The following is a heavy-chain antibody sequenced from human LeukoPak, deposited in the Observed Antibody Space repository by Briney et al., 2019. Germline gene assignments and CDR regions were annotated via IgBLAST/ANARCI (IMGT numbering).Heavy chain of an antibody. V-gene: IGHV4-59*01. D-gene: IGHD3-22*01. CDR1: SGSISSYY. Sequence: SEALSLTCTVSSGSISSYYWSWIRQPPGKGLEWIGYIYYSGSTNYNPSLKSRVTISVDTSKNQFSLKLSSVTAADTAVYYCARGKTYYDISKDAFDIWGQGTMVTVSS. CDR3: ARGKTYYDISKDAFDI. J-gene: IGHJ3*02. CDR2: IYYSGST.